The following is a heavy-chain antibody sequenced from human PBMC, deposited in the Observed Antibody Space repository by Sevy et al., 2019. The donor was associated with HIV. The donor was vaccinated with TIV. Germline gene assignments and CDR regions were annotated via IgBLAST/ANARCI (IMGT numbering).Heavy chain of an antibody. D-gene: IGHD3-22*01. CDR3: AREDRRYYYDSSGYSQHAFDI. CDR1: GGSISSGGYY. CDR2: IYYSGST. V-gene: IGHV4-31*03. J-gene: IGHJ3*02. Sequence: SDTLSLTCTVSGGSISSGGYYWSWIRQHPGKGLEWIGYIYYSGSTYYNPSLKSRVTISVDTSKNQFSLKLSSVTAADTAVEYCAREDRRYYYDSSGYSQHAFDIWGQGTMVTVSS.